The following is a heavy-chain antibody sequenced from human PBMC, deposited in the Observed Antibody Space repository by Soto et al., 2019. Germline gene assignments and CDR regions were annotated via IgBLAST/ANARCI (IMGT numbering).Heavy chain of an antibody. V-gene: IGHV4-39*01. CDR2: IYYSGST. D-gene: IGHD3-3*01. CDR1: GGSISSSSYY. CDR3: ASFYDFWSGYHPEYYYYGMDV. J-gene: IGHJ6*02. Sequence: SETLSLTCTVSGGSISSSSYYWGWIRQPPGKGLEWIVSIYYSGSTYYNPSLKSRVTISVDTSKNQFSLKLSSVTAADTAVYYCASFYDFWSGYHPEYYYYGMDVWGQGTTVTVSS.